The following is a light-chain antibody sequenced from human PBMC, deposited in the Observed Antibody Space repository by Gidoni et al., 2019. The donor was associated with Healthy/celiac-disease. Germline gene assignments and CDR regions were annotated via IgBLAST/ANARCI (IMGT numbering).Light chain of an antibody. CDR1: QNVLYSSNNKNY. J-gene: IGKJ4*01. V-gene: IGKV4-1*01. Sequence: DIVMTQSPDSLAVSLGARAPINCKYSQNVLYSSNNKNYLAWYQQKPGQPPKLLIYWASTRESGVPDRFSGSGSGTDFTLTISSLQAEDVAVYYCQQYYSTLSLTFGGGTKVEIK. CDR3: QQYYSTLSLT. CDR2: WAS.